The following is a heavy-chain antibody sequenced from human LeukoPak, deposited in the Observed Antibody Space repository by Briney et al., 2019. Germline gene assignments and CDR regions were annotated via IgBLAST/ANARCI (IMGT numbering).Heavy chain of an antibody. CDR3: ARDFVPGYSSSWYSGYYFDY. D-gene: IGHD6-13*01. V-gene: IGHV3-7*01. CDR2: IKQHGSEK. J-gene: IGHJ4*02. Sequence: GGSLRLSCAASGFTFSSYAMSWVRQAPGKGLEWVAKIKQHGSEKYYVDSVKGRFTISRDNAKNSLYLQMNSLRAEDTAVYYCARDFVPGYSSSWYSGYYFDYWGQGTLVTVSS. CDR1: GFTFSSYA.